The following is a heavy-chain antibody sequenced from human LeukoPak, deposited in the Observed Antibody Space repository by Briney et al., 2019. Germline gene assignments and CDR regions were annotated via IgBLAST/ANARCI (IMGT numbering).Heavy chain of an antibody. Sequence: GRSLRLSCAASGFTFSSYAMRWVRQAPGKGLEWVAVISYDGSNKYYADSVKGRFTISRDNSKNTLYLQMNSLRAEDTAVYYCARSDYDILTGYYSFFDYWGQGTLVTVSS. D-gene: IGHD3-9*01. CDR3: ARSDYDILTGYYSFFDY. V-gene: IGHV3-30*04. CDR2: ISYDGSNK. CDR1: GFTFSSYA. J-gene: IGHJ4*02.